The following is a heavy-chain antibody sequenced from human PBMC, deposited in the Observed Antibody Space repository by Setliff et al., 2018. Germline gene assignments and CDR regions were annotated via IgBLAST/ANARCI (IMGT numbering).Heavy chain of an antibody. J-gene: IGHJ4*02. V-gene: IGHV4-31*03. CDR3: ARQPSSGAYYHPRPYYLDY. D-gene: IGHD3-10*01. CDR2: FYYGGST. Sequence: PPETLSLTCTVSGGSISSGGYYWSWIRQHPGKGLEWIGYFYYGGSTYYNPSLKSRVTISVDTSKNQFSLNLRSVTAADTAVYFCARQPSSGAYYHPRPYYLDYWGQGTLVTVSS. CDR1: GGSISSGGYY.